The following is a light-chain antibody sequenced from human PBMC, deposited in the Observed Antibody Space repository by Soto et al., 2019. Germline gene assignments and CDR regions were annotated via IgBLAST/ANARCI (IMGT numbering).Light chain of an antibody. CDR2: GAS. V-gene: IGKV3-20*01. J-gene: IGKJ2*01. CDR1: QSVSNNF. CDR3: QQYGGSPNT. Sequence: EIGVTQSPGTLSLSPGERATLSCRASQSVSNNFLAWYQQKPGQAPRLLIYGASNSATGIPDRFSGSGSGTDFTLTINRLEPEDFAVYYCQQYGGSPNTFGQGTRLEIQ.